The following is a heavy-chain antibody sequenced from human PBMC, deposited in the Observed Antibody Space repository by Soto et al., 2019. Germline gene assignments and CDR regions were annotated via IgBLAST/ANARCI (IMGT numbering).Heavy chain of an antibody. CDR2: ISGSGGST. V-gene: IGHV3-23*01. CDR3: ASTVVGTTPTLDY. J-gene: IGHJ4*02. D-gene: IGHD1-26*01. CDR1: GFTFSSYA. Sequence: EVHLLESGGGLVQPGGSLRVSCAASGFTFSSYAMSWVRQAPGKGLEWVSTISGSGGSTYYADSVKGRFTISRDNSKNTVYLQINSLRAEDTAVYYCASTVVGTTPTLDYWGQGTLVTVSS.